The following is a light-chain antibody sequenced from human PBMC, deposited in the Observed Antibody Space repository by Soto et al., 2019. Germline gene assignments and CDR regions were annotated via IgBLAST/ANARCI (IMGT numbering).Light chain of an antibody. CDR1: QSVSSN. V-gene: IGKV3-15*01. Sequence: IVMTQSPATLSVSPGERATLSCRASQSVSSNLAWYQQKHGQAPRLLIYGASTRATGIPARFSGSWSGTECTLTNSSLQYDDVADYSGQQYNNWALTVGGGTKVEIK. J-gene: IGKJ4*01. CDR3: QQYNNWALT. CDR2: GAS.